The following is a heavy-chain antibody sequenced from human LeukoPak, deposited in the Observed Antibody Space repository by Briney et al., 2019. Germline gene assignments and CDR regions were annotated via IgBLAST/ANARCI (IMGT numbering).Heavy chain of an antibody. CDR1: VGSLSGAY. J-gene: IGHJ4*02. D-gene: IGHD3-9*01. CDR2: INHTGST. CDR3: ARGPVRLARPFDY. Sequence: SETLSLTCTVQVGSLSGAYWTWIRQPPGKGLEWIGEINHTGSTNYNPSLKSRVTMSADTPKNQFSLNLTSVTAADTAIYYCARGPVRLARPFDYWGQGTLVTVSS. V-gene: IGHV4-34*01.